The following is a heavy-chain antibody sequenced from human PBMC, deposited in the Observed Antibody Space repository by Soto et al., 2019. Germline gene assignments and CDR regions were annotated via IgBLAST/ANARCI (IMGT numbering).Heavy chain of an antibody. V-gene: IGHV4-59*01. Sequence: SETLSLTCNLSGGSFHNFYWLWIRQPPGKGLEWVGHVHYSGSTNYSPSLNGRATISLDTSKSQLSLKLRSVTAADTAMYFCARGVDYYATSGYFSFDSWGQGTEGTVSS. CDR2: VHYSGST. CDR3: ARGVDYYATSGYFSFDS. D-gene: IGHD3-16*01. CDR1: GGSFHNFY. J-gene: IGHJ4*02.